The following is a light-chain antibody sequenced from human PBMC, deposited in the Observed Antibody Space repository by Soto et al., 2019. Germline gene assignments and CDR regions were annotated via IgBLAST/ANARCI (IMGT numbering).Light chain of an antibody. CDR2: AAS. CDR3: QQSYSTLMYT. V-gene: IGKV1-39*01. Sequence: DIQMTQSPSSLSASAGDRVTITCRASQSISSYLNWYQQKPGKAPKLLIYAASSLQSGVPSRFSGSGTDFTLTISSLQPEDFATYYCQQSYSTLMYTFGQGTKLEIK. CDR1: QSISSY. J-gene: IGKJ2*01.